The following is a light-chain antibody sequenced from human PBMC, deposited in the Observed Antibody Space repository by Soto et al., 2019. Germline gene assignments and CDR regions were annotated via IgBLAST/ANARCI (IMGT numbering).Light chain of an antibody. CDR1: QSVLYRSNSKNY. CDR2: WAA. Sequence: DIVMTQSPDSLAVSLGERATINCKSSQSVLYRSNSKNYLAWYQQKPGQPPQLLIYWAATRESGVPNRFSGSGSGTDFTLTISSLQAEDVAVYYCQHYYSSPPTFGQGTKVEIK. V-gene: IGKV4-1*01. CDR3: QHYYSSPPT. J-gene: IGKJ1*01.